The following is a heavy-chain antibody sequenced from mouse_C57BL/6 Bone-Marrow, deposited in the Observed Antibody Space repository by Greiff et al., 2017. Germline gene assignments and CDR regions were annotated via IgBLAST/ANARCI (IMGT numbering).Heavy chain of an antibody. CDR3: ARSRDGSSYFDY. J-gene: IGHJ2*01. Sequence: QVQLQQSGAELARPGASVKLSCKASGYTFTSYGISWVKQRTGQGLEWIGEIYPRSGNTYYNEKFKGKATLTADKSSSTAYMELRSLSSEDSAVYFCARSRDGSSYFDYWGQGTTLTVSS. V-gene: IGHV1-81*01. D-gene: IGHD1-1*01. CDR2: IYPRSGNT. CDR1: GYTFTSYG.